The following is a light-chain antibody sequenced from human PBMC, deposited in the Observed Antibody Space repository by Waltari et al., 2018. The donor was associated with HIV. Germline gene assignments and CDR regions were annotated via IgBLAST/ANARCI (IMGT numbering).Light chain of an antibody. Sequence: SYELTQPLSVSVALGQTARITWGGNNVGTKAGHWYQQKSGPAPLLVIYNDVNRPSGIPERFSASKSRNTATLTISGAQAGDEADYYCQVWHYSVFFGGGTKLTVL. V-gene: IGLV3-9*01. CDR1: NVGTKA. J-gene: IGLJ2*01. CDR2: NDV. CDR3: QVWHYSVF.